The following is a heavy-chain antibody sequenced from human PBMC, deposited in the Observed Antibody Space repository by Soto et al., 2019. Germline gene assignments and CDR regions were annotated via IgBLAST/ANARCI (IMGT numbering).Heavy chain of an antibody. CDR1: GYSFTSYW. CDR3: ARTLTYYDFWSGPSAFDP. V-gene: IGHV5-51*01. CDR2: IYPGDSDT. D-gene: IGHD3-3*01. J-gene: IGHJ5*02. Sequence: GESLKISYKDSGYSFTSYWISWVRQMPGKGLEWMGIIYPGDSDTRYSPSFQGQVTISADKSISTAYLQWSSLKASDTAMYYCARTLTYYDFWSGPSAFDPWGQGTLVTVSS.